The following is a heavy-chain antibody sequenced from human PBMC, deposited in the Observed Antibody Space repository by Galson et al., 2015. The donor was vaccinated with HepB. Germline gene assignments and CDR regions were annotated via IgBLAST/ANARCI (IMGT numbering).Heavy chain of an antibody. D-gene: IGHD6-13*01. V-gene: IGHV3-21*01. Sequence: SLRLSCAASGFTFSSYSMNWVRQAPGKGLEWVSSISSSSSYIYCADSVKSRFTISRDNAKNSLYLQMNSLRAEDTAVYYCASSSWIPHWGQGTLVTVSS. CDR2: ISSSSSYI. J-gene: IGHJ4*02. CDR3: ASSSWIPH. CDR1: GFTFSSYS.